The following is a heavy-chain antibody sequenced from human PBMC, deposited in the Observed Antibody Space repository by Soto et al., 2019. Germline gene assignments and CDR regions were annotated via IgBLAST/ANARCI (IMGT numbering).Heavy chain of an antibody. Sequence: EVQLVESGGGLVKPGGSLRLSCAASGFTFSTYTMTWVRQAPGKGLEWVSSISPSSDYIYYSDSLKGRFSISRDDAKNSLYLQMNSLRDEDTAVYYCARDDYGGNSASYWGQGTLVTVSS. D-gene: IGHD4-17*01. CDR1: GFTFSTYT. CDR2: ISPSSDYI. V-gene: IGHV3-21*01. CDR3: ARDDYGGNSASY. J-gene: IGHJ4*02.